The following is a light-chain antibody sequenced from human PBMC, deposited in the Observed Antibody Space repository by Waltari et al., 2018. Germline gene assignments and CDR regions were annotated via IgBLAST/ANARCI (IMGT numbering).Light chain of an antibody. CDR2: YAS. CDR1: QSIGDR. CDR3: HHSSGLPYT. J-gene: IGKJ2*01. Sequence: IVLTQSPDFQSVTPKEKVTITCRASQSIGDRLHWYQQKPGQSPNLLIKYASQSFSGVPSRFSGSGSGTDFTLTINSLEAEDAATYYCHHSSGLPYTFGQGTKLEIK. V-gene: IGKV6-21*01.